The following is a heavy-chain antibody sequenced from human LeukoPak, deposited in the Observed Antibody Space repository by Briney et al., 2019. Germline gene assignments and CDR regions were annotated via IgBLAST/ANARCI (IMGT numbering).Heavy chain of an antibody. CDR3: VRVRGSYPNNNFDY. J-gene: IGHJ4*02. CDR2: ISGSGGST. D-gene: IGHD1-26*01. Sequence: WGSLRLSCAASGFSFSSYGMTWVRQAPGKGLEWVSDISGSGGSTSYADSVKGRFTISRGNSKNTLYLQMNSLRVEDTAVHYCVRVRGSYPNNNFDYWGQGTLVTVSS. V-gene: IGHV3-23*01. CDR1: GFSFSSYG.